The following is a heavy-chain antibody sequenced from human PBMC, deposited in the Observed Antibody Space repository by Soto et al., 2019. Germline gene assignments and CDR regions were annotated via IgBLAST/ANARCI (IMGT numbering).Heavy chain of an antibody. CDR2: INAGNGNT. D-gene: IGHD3-10*01. Sequence: QVQLVQSGAEVKKPGASVKVSCKASGYTFTSYAMHWVRQAPGQRLEWMGWINAGNGNTKYSQKFQGRVTITRDTSASTAYMELSSPRSEDTAVYYCASSYYGSGNPKDYYYGMDVWGQGTTVTVSS. CDR1: GYTFTSYA. J-gene: IGHJ6*02. V-gene: IGHV1-3*01. CDR3: ASSYYGSGNPKDYYYGMDV.